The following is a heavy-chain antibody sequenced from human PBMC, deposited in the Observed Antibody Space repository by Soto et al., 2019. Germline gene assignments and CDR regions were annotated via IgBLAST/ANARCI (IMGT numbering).Heavy chain of an antibody. CDR1: GYTFTSYA. CDR3: ATGSGGYDFDY. J-gene: IGHJ4*02. V-gene: IGHV1-3*05. CDR2: INAGNGNT. D-gene: IGHD5-12*01. Sequence: QVQLVQSGAEEKKPGASVKVSCKASGYTFTSYAMHWVRQAPGQRLEWMGWINAGNGNTKYSQKFQGRVTITRDTTASTAYRELSSLKSKKTAVNYGATGSGGYDFDYWGQGTLVTVSS.